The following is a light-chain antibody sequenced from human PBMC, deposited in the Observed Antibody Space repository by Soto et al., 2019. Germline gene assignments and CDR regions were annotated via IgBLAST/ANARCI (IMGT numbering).Light chain of an antibody. J-gene: IGLJ1*01. Sequence: QSVLTQPPSASGSPGQSVTISCIGTSSDVGGYNYVSWYQQHPGKAPKLMIYEVSKRPSGVPDRFSGSKSGNTASLTVSGLQAEDEADYYCSSYTSSSTYVFGTGTKLTVL. CDR1: SSDVGGYNY. CDR2: EVS. CDR3: SSYTSSSTYV. V-gene: IGLV2-8*01.